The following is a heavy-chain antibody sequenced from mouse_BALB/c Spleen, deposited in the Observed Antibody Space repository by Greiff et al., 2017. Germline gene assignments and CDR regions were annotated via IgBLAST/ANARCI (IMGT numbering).Heavy chain of an antibody. Sequence: EVKLQESGAELVKPGASVKLSCTASGFNIKDTYMHWVKQRPEQGLEWIGRIDPANGNTKYDPKFQGKATITADTSSNTAYLQLSSLTSEDTAVYYCARLGNYGNYGFAYWGQGTLVTVSA. V-gene: IGHV14-3*02. D-gene: IGHD2-1*01. J-gene: IGHJ3*01. CDR3: ARLGNYGNYGFAY. CDR2: IDPANGNT. CDR1: GFNIKDTY.